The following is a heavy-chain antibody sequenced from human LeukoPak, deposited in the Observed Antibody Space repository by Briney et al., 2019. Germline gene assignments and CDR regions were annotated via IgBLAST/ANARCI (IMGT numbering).Heavy chain of an antibody. Sequence: ASVKVSCKASGYTFTSYDINWVRQATGQGLEWMGWMNPNSGNTGYAQKFQGRATITADESTSTAYMELSSLRSEDTAVYYCARAMREREMATIFGYWGQGTLVTVSS. CDR1: GYTFTSYD. J-gene: IGHJ4*02. CDR3: ARAMREREMATIFGY. V-gene: IGHV1-8*01. D-gene: IGHD5-24*01. CDR2: MNPNSGNT.